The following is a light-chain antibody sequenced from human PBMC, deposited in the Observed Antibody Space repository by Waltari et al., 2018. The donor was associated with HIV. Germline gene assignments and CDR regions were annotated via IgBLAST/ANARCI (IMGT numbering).Light chain of an antibody. CDR3: QQYLDWPAWT. J-gene: IGKJ1*01. CDR1: RNIGGN. V-gene: IGKV3D-15*01. Sequence: EMVMTQSPATLSVFPGETANLSCRAARNIGGNLAWYQQKPGQAPRLLIFGASSRPASIPARFSGRGFGTDFSLTISTLQPEDAAIYYCQQYLDWPAWTFGQGTKVEV. CDR2: GAS.